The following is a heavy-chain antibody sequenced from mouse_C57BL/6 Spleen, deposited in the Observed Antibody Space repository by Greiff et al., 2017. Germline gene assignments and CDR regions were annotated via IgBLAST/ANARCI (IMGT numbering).Heavy chain of an antibody. CDR2: IWSGGST. Sequence: VKLVESGPGLVQPSQSLSITCTVSGFSLTSYGVHWVRQSPGKGLEWLGVIWSGGSTDYNAAFISRLSISKDNSKSQVFFKMNSLQADDTAIYYCARNPAQATSYFDYWGQGTTLTVSS. D-gene: IGHD3-2*02. CDR1: GFSLTSYG. CDR3: ARNPAQATSYFDY. J-gene: IGHJ2*01. V-gene: IGHV2-2*01.